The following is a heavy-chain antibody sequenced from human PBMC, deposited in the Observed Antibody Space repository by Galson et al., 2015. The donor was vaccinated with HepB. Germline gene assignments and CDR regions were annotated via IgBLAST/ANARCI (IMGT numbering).Heavy chain of an antibody. D-gene: IGHD3-10*01. CDR2: IDPSDSYT. J-gene: IGHJ4*02. Sequence: QSGAEVKKPGESLRISCKASGYTFTAFWITWVRQIPGKGLEWMGRIDPSDSYTDYSPSFRGHVTISTDKSITTAYLQWSSLRASDTAIYYCVSRHYYFASGTGYNVSDYWGQGTLVTVSS. CDR3: VSRHYYFASGTGYNVSDY. CDR1: GYTFTAFW. V-gene: IGHV5-10-1*01.